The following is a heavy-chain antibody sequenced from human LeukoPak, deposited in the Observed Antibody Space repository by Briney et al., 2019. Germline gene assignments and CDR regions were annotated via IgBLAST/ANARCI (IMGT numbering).Heavy chain of an antibody. CDR2: IRYDGSNK. V-gene: IGHV3-30*02. CDR3: AKERYSSSWYFDY. D-gene: IGHD6-6*01. CDR1: GFTFSSYG. Sequence: GGSLRLSCAASGFTFSSYGMHWVRQAPCKGLEWVAFIRYDGSNKYYADSVKGRFTISRDNSKNTLYLQMNSLRAEDTAVYYCAKERYSSSWYFDYWGQGTLVTVSS. J-gene: IGHJ4*02.